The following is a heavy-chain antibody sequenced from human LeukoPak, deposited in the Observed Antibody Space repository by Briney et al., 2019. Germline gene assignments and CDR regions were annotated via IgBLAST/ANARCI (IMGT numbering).Heavy chain of an antibody. J-gene: IGHJ5*02. V-gene: IGHV3-48*01. CDR1: GFTFSSYS. D-gene: IGHD3-3*01. Sequence: GGSLRLSCAASGFTFSSYSMNWVRQAPGKGLEWVSYISSSSSTIYYADSVKGRFTISRDNAKNSLYLQMNSLRAEDTAVYYCARAGYYDFWSGYGNWFDPWGQGTLVTVSS. CDR3: ARAGYYDFWSGYGNWFDP. CDR2: ISSSSSTI.